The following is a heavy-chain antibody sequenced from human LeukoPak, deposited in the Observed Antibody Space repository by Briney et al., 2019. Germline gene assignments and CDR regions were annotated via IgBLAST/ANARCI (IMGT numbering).Heavy chain of an antibody. D-gene: IGHD3-22*01. CDR3: TEERYYDSSGYRHQYYYYMDV. Sequence: GGSLRLSCAASGFTFSRYYMHWVRQAPGKGLVWVSRINSDGRSTTYADSVRGRFTVSRDNAKNTLYLQMNSLKVEDTAMYYCTEERYYDSSGYRHQYYYYMDVWGKGTTVTVSS. V-gene: IGHV3-74*01. J-gene: IGHJ6*03. CDR1: GFTFSRYY. CDR2: INSDGRST.